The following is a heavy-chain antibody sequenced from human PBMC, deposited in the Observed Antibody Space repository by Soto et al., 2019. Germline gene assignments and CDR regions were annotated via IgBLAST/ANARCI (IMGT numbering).Heavy chain of an antibody. D-gene: IGHD6-25*01. Sequence: VGSLGLGCAASGLSVKIYVMDVVRQAPGKGLEWVSSISSSSSYIYYADSVKGRFTISRDNAKNSLYLQMNSLRAEDTAVYYCARETAAPGPGVWGQGTTVPGS. CDR2: ISSSSSYI. CDR3: ARETAAPGPGV. V-gene: IGHV3-21*01. CDR1: GLSVKIYV. J-gene: IGHJ6*02.